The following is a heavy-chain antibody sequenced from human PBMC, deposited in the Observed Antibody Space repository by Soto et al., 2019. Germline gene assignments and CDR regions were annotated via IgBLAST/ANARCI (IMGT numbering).Heavy chain of an antibody. J-gene: IGHJ6*02. CDR3: ARGWAVIEEITIIERELEYGMDV. CDR1: GGSISSFY. D-gene: IGHD3-22*01. CDR2: ISYGGST. V-gene: IGHV4-59*01. Sequence: SETLSLTCTVSGGSISSFYWSWIRQPPGKGLEWIGYISYGGSTSYSPSLKSRVTLSLDASRNQFSLKLISVTAADTAVYFCARGWAVIEEITIIERELEYGMDVWGQGTTVTVSS.